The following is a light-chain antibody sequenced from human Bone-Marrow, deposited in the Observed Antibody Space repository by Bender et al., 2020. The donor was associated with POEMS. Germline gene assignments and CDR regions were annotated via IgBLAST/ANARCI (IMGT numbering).Light chain of an antibody. CDR3: QVWDSRRWV. J-gene: IGLJ3*02. CDR2: DDS. CDR1: YLGDKY. Sequence: SYELTQPPSVSVSPGQTASITCSGDYLGDKYVCWYQRKPGQSPVLVVYDDSDRPSGIPERFSGSNSGNTATLTISRVEAGDEADYYCQVWDSRRWVFGGGTKVTVL. V-gene: IGLV3-1*01.